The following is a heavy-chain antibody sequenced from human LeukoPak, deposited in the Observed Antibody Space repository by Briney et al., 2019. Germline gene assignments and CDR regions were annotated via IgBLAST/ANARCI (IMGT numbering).Heavy chain of an antibody. Sequence: ASVKVSCKASGYTFTSYGISWVRQAPGQGLEWMGWISAYNGNTNYAQKLQGRVTMTTDTSTSTAYMELRSLRSDDTAVYYYARHGSGSYYNLPTDYWGQGTLVTVSS. J-gene: IGHJ4*02. CDR2: ISAYNGNT. CDR3: ARHGSGSYYNLPTDY. D-gene: IGHD3-10*01. V-gene: IGHV1-18*01. CDR1: GYTFTSYG.